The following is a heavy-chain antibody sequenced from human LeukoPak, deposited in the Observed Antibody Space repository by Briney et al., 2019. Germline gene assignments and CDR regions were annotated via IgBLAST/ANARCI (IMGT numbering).Heavy chain of an antibody. V-gene: IGHV4-30-4*08. CDR1: GGSISSGDYY. CDR3: ARDQGYCSGGSCFYY. CDR2: IYYSGST. D-gene: IGHD2-15*01. J-gene: IGHJ4*02. Sequence: KPSETLSLTCTVSGGSISSGDYYWSWIRQPPGKGLEWIGYIYYSGSTYYNPSLKSRVTILVDTSKNQFSLKLSSVTAADTAVYYCARDQGYCSGGSCFYYWGQGTLVTVSS.